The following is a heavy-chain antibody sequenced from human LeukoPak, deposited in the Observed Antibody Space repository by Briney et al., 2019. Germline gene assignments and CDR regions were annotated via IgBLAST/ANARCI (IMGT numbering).Heavy chain of an antibody. Sequence: TPSQTLSLTCTVSGGSISSGDYYWSWIRQPPGKGLEWIGYIYYSGSTYYNPSLKSRVTISVDTSKNQFSLKLSSVTAADTAVYYCARDLNYGYFDLWGRGTLVTVSS. CDR1: GGSISSGDYY. CDR2: IYYSGST. CDR3: ARDLNYGYFDL. V-gene: IGHV4-30-4*01. J-gene: IGHJ2*01.